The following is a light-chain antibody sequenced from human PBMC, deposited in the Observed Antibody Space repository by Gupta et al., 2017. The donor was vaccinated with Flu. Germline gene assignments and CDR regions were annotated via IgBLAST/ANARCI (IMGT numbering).Light chain of an antibody. CDR2: GAS. CDR3: QQYGSSPRT. CDR1: QSVSSSD. J-gene: IGKJ1*01. V-gene: IGKV3-20*01. Sequence: GTLSLSQGERATLSCRASQSVSSSDLAWYQQKPGQAPRLLIYGASSRATGIPDRFSGCGSGTDFTLTISRLEPEDFAVYYCQQYGSSPRTFGQGTKVEIK.